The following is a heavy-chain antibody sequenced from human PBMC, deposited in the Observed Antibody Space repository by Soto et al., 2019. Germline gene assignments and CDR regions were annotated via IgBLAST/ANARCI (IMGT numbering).Heavy chain of an antibody. CDR1: GGSISSGDYY. CDR3: ARDRMGYDCLSGYPDYYYYYGMDV. J-gene: IGHJ6*02. V-gene: IGHV4-30-4*01. Sequence: PSETLSLTCTVSGGSISSGDYYWCWIRQPPGKGLEWIGYIYYSRSTYDNPSLNSRVTISVNTSKNQFSLKLSSVPAADTAVYYCARDRMGYDCLSGYPDYYYYYGMDVWGQGTTVTVS. D-gene: IGHD3-3*01. CDR2: IYYSRST.